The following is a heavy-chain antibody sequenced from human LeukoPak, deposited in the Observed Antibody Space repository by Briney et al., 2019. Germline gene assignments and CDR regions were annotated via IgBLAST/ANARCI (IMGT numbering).Heavy chain of an antibody. CDR1: GFTFSNYG. V-gene: IGHV3-30*02. CDR3: QTPSSLRYGSGSPDY. D-gene: IGHD3-10*01. J-gene: IGHJ4*02. CDR2: IRFDGSNK. Sequence: GGSLRLSCVASGFTFSNYGMHWVRQAPGKGLEWVAFIRFDGSNKYYADSVKGRFTISRDNSKNTLFLQMSSLTADDTAVYYCQTPSSLRYGSGSPDYWGRGTLVTVSS.